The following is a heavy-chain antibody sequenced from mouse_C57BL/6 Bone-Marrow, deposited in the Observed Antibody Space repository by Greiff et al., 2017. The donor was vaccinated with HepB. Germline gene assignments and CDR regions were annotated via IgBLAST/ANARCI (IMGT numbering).Heavy chain of an antibody. Sequence: EVQRVESGGGLVKPGGSLKLSCAASGFTFSSYAMSWVRQTPEKRLEWVATISDGGSYTYYPDNVKGRFTITRDNAKNNLYLQMSHLKSEDTAMYYCARDPDGNYVFWFDYWGQGTLVTVSA. D-gene: IGHD2-1*01. CDR3: ARDPDGNYVFWFDY. J-gene: IGHJ3*01. CDR2: ISDGGSYT. CDR1: GFTFSSYA. V-gene: IGHV5-4*01.